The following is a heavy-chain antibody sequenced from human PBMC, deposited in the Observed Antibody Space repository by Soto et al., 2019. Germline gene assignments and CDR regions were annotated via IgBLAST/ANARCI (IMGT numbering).Heavy chain of an antibody. Sequence: ASVKVSCKTSGYTFNDYHLHWVRQAPGQGLEWMGSINPNSGDTDYAQRFQGRVTLTRDTSIRTVYMELSILRSDDTAVYCCARRPLTNGTDYFDHWGQGTLVTVSS. CDR3: ARRPLTNGTDYFDH. V-gene: IGHV1-2*02. D-gene: IGHD2-8*01. CDR1: GYTFNDYH. J-gene: IGHJ4*02. CDR2: INPNSGDT.